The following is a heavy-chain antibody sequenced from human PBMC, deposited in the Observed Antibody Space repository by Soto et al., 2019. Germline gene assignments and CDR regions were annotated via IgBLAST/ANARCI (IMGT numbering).Heavy chain of an antibody. J-gene: IGHJ4*02. CDR2: INAGNGNT. D-gene: IGHD1-26*01. CDR3: ARSVGAALSDY. Sequence: QVQLVQSGAEVKKPGASVKVSCKASGYTFTSYAMNWVRQAPGQRLEWMGWINAGNGNTKYSQKFQGRVTINRDTSASTAYMELSSLRSEDTAVYYCARSVGAALSDYWGQGTLVTVSS. CDR1: GYTFTSYA. V-gene: IGHV1-3*01.